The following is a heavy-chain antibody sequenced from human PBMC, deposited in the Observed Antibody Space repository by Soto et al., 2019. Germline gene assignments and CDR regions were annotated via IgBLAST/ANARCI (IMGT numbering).Heavy chain of an antibody. CDR3: AAGGHNDGYNYYHGMDV. J-gene: IGHJ6*02. V-gene: IGHV1-69*19. CDR1: GDTFTNFA. D-gene: IGHD5-18*01. Sequence: QVQVVQSGAEVKKPGSSVKVSCKVSGDTFTNFAISWVRQAPGQGLEWMGGIIPMFDTPHYAQNFRGRVTIPADGATTTAYMELSSLRSADTAVYYCAAGGHNDGYNYYHGMDVWGQGTTVTVS. CDR2: IIPMFDTP.